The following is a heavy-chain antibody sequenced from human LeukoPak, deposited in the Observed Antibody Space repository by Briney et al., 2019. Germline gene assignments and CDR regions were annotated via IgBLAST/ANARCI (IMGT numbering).Heavy chain of an antibody. CDR1: GFTFSSYS. D-gene: IGHD3-22*01. CDR2: ISSSSSYI. CDR3: ARVVGGDSSGYYLGIDY. J-gene: IGHJ4*02. Sequence: GSLRLSCAASGFTFSSYSMNWVRQAPGKGLEWVSSISSSSSYIYYADSVKGRFTISRDNAKNSLYLQMNSLRAEDTAVYYCARVVGGDSSGYYLGIDYWGQGTLVTVSS. V-gene: IGHV3-21*01.